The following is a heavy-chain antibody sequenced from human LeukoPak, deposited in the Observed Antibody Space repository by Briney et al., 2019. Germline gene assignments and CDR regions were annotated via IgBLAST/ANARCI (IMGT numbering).Heavy chain of an antibody. CDR2: IHHNGNS. D-gene: IGHD7-27*01. J-gene: IGHJ5*02. CDR1: GASVTATY. CDR3: TRGHWGLQS. Sequence: SETLSLTCTVSGASVTATYWRWIRQSPGKGLEWISYIHHNGNSDYNPSPRSRVTTSLDTSKNQFSLNLISVTAADTAVYYCTRGHWGLQSWSQGTLVTVSS. V-gene: IGHV4-59*02.